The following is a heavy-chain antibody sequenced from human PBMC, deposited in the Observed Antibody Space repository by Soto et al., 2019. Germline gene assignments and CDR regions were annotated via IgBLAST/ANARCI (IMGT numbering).Heavy chain of an antibody. J-gene: IGHJ2*01. CDR2: INAGNGNT. D-gene: IGHD4-17*01. CDR3: ARDPPTGYWYFDL. CDR1: GYTFTSYA. Sequence: ASVKVSCKASGYTFTSYAMHWVRQAPGQRLEWMGWINAGNGNTKYSQKFQGRVTITRDTSASTAYMELSNLRSEDTAVYYCARDPPTGYWYFDLWGRGTLVTVSS. V-gene: IGHV1-3*01.